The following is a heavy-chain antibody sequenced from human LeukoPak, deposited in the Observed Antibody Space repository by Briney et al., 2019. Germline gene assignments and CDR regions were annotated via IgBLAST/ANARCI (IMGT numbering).Heavy chain of an antibody. CDR3: ARDRSGFLGGPPFDY. CDR1: GYTFTGYY. CDR2: INPNSGGT. V-gene: IGHV1-2*02. D-gene: IGHD3-16*01. J-gene: IGHJ4*02. Sequence: ASVKVSCKASGYTFTGYYMHWVRQAPGQGLEWMGWINPNSGGTNYAQKFQGRVTMTRDTSISTAYMELSRLRSDDTAVYYCARDRSGFLGGPPFDYWGQGTLVTVSS.